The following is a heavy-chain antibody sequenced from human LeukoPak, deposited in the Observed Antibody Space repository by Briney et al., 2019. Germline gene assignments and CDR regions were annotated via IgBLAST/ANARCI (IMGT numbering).Heavy chain of an antibody. CDR1: GFTFSSYS. J-gene: IGHJ4*02. V-gene: IGHV3-21*01. Sequence: GGSLRLSCAASGFTFSSYSMNWVRQAPGKGLEWVSSISSSSSYIYHADSVKGRFTISRDNAKNSLYLQMNSLRAEDTAVYYCARDPYYYDSSGYGNPDYWGQGTLVTVSS. CDR3: ARDPYYYDSSGYGNPDY. CDR2: ISSSSSYI. D-gene: IGHD3-22*01.